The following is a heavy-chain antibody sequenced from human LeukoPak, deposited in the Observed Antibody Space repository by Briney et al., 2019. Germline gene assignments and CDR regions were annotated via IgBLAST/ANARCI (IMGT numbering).Heavy chain of an antibody. D-gene: IGHD6-13*01. V-gene: IGHV3-30-3*01. Sequence: GGSLRLSCAASGFTFSSYAMHWVRQAPGKGLEWVAVISYDGSNKYYADSVKGRFTISRDNSKNTLYLQMNSLRAEDTAVYYCASHLSSSWLGYSGYFDLWGRGTLVTVSS. CDR2: ISYDGSNK. CDR3: ASHLSSSWLGYSGYFDL. J-gene: IGHJ2*01. CDR1: GFTFSSYA.